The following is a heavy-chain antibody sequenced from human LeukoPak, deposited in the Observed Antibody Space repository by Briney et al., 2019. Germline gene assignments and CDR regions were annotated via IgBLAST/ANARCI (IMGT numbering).Heavy chain of an antibody. CDR3: GRARSSASPWDFDY. Sequence: ASVKVSCKASGYSFSDYYMHWVRQAPGQGLEWMGRINPNSGVTNYAQKFQGRVTMTRDTSISTIYMELSRLRSDDTAVYYCGRARSSASPWDFDYWGRGTLVTVSS. CDR2: INPNSGVT. CDR1: GYSFSDYY. V-gene: IGHV1-2*06. J-gene: IGHJ4*02. D-gene: IGHD6-6*01.